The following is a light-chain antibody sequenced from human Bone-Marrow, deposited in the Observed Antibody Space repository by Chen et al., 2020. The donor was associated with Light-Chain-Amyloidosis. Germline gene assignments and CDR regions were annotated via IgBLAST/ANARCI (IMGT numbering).Light chain of an antibody. J-gene: IGLJ2*01. CDR3: QSADSSGTYEVI. V-gene: IGLV3-25*03. CDR1: DLPTKY. Sequence: SYELTQPPSVSVSPGQTARLTCSGDDLPTKYAYWYQQKPGPAPVLVIHRDTERPSGISERFSGSSSGTTATLTISGVQAEDVADYHCQSADSSGTYEVIFGGGTKLTVL. CDR2: RDT.